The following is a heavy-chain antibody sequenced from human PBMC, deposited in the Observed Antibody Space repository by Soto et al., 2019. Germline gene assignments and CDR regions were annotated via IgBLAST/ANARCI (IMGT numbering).Heavy chain of an antibody. J-gene: IGHJ5*02. Sequence: AGGSLRLSCAASGFTFSSYEMNWVRQAPGKGLEWVSYISSSGSTIYYADSVKGRFTISRDNAKNSLYLQMNSLRAEDTAVYYCARGDYYDRLNWFDPWGQGTLVTVSS. CDR2: ISSSGSTI. CDR3: ARGDYYDRLNWFDP. CDR1: GFTFSSYE. D-gene: IGHD3-22*01. V-gene: IGHV3-48*03.